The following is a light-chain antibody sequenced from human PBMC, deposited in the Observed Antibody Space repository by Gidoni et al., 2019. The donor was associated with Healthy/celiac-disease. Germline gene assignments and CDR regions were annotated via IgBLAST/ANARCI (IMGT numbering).Light chain of an antibody. V-gene: IGKV1-6*01. CDR1: QGIRND. CDR2: AAS. Sequence: AIQMTQSPSSLSASVGDRVTITCRASQGIRNDLGLYQQKPGKAPNLLIYAASSLQSGVPSRFSGSGSGTDFTLTISSLQPEEFATYYCLQDYNYPYTFGQGTKLEIK. CDR3: LQDYNYPYT. J-gene: IGKJ2*01.